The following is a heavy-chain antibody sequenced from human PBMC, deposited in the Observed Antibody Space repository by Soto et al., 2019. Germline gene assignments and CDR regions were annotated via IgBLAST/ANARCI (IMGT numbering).Heavy chain of an antibody. V-gene: IGHV5-10-1*01. CDR3: ARHRGLGESIAVAGPYYYYGMDV. CDR1: GYSFTSYW. CDR2: IDPSDSYT. D-gene: IGHD6-19*01. J-gene: IGHJ6*02. Sequence: GESLKISCKGSGYSFTSYWISWVRQMPGKGLEWMGRIDPSDSYTNYSPSFQGHVTISADKSISTAYLQWSSLKASDTAMYYCARHRGLGESIAVAGPYYYYGMDVWGQGTTVTVSS.